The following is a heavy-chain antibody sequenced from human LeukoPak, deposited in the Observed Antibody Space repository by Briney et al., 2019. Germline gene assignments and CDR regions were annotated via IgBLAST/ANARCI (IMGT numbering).Heavy chain of an antibody. CDR2: IYYSGST. D-gene: IGHD2-8*02. CDR3: ARGPGGPKDAFDI. Sequence: SETLSLTCTVSGGSISSITSDYWSWIRQPPGKGLEWIGYIYYSGSTYYNPSLKSRVTISVDTSKNQFSLKLSSVTAADTAVYYCARGPGGPKDAFDIWGQGTMVTVSS. J-gene: IGHJ3*02. V-gene: IGHV4-30-4*08. CDR1: GGSISSITSDY.